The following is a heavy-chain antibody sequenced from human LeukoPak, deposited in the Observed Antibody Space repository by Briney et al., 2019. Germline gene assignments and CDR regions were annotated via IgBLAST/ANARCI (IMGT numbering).Heavy chain of an antibody. V-gene: IGHV4-59*08. J-gene: IGHJ3*02. CDR1: GGSIISYY. CDR2: IYYSGST. CDR3: ASNRDRVIDSFGI. D-gene: IGHD2-21*02. Sequence: SETLSLTCTVSGGSIISYYWSWIRQPPGKGLEWIGYIYYSGSTKYNPSLKSRVTMSADTSKNQFSLNLNSVTAADTAVYYCASNRDRVIDSFGIWGQGTMVTVSS.